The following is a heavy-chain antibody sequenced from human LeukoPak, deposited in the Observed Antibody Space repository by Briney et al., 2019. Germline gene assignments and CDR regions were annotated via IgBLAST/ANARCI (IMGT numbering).Heavy chain of an antibody. J-gene: IGHJ4*02. D-gene: IGHD5-18*01. V-gene: IGHV4-4*07. Sequence: SETLTLTCTVSGGSISSYYWNWLRQPAGKGLEWLGRIYTSGSNNYNPSLKSRVTMSVDTSKNQFSLKLSSVTAADTAVYYCARYEKRGYSYGYIDYWGQGTLVTVSS. CDR1: GGSISSYY. CDR3: ARYEKRGYSYGYIDY. CDR2: IYTSGSN.